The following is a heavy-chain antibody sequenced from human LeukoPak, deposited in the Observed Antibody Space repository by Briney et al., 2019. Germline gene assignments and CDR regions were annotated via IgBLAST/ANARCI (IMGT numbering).Heavy chain of an antibody. CDR2: INPDASRK. V-gene: IGHV3-7*01. J-gene: IGHJ4*02. Sequence: GGSLTLSCEASGFTFSRNWMSWVRQAPGEGRQWVASINPDASRKEYVDSVRGRFTITRDNTKNSLFLQMNSLGAEDTAVYYCAKLLGTVTTYDFWGQGALVIVSS. CDR1: GFTFSRNW. CDR3: AKLLGTVTTYDF. D-gene: IGHD2/OR15-2a*01.